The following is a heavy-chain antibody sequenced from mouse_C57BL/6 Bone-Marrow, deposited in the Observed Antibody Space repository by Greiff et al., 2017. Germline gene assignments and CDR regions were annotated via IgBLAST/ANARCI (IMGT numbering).Heavy chain of an antibody. CDR2: ISDGGSYT. J-gene: IGHJ4*01. Sequence: EVKLVESGGGLVKPGGSLKLSCAASGFTFSSYAMSWVRQTPEKRLEWVATISDGGSYTYYPDNVKGRFTISRDNAKNNLYLQMSQLKSEDTAMYYCARDGLYYSNCYAMDYWGQGTSVTVSS. CDR3: ARDGLYYSNCYAMDY. D-gene: IGHD2-5*01. CDR1: GFTFSSYA. V-gene: IGHV5-4*01.